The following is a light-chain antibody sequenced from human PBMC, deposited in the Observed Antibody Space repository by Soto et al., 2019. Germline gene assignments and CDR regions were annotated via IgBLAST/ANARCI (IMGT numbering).Light chain of an antibody. V-gene: IGKV1-5*03. CDR3: QQYKSYASS. CDR2: KAS. J-gene: IGKJ2*03. Sequence: DIQMTQSPSTLSTSVGDRVTITCRASQSISNWLAWYQQKPGKAPKLLIYKASTLESGVPSRFSGSGSGTEFPLTISRLQPDDFATYYCQQYKSYASSFGQGTKLEIK. CDR1: QSISNW.